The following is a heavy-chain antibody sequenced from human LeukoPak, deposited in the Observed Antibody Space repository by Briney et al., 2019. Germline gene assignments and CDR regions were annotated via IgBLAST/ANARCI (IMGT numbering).Heavy chain of an antibody. CDR3: ARDPSGQQLVNFDY. CDR2: INTNTGNP. J-gene: IGHJ4*02. V-gene: IGHV7-4-1*02. D-gene: IGHD6-13*01. CDR1: GYTFTSYA. Sequence: ASVKVSCKASGYTFTSYAMNWVRQAPGQGLEWMGWINTNTGNPTYAQGFTGRFVFSLDTSVSTAYLQISSLKAEDTAVYCCARDPSGQQLVNFDYWGQGTLVTVSS.